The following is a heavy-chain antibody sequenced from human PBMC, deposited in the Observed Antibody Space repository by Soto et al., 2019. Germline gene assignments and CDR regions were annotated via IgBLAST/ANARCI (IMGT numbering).Heavy chain of an antibody. CDR1: GVGLSTYA. Sequence: EVQLLESGGGFVQPGGSLRLSCTASGVGLSTYAISWVRQAPGKGLEWVSVISGNSGKTDYADSVKGRLSISRDKSENTVYLQMNRLRAEDTAVYYCARPSCGGDCYSPFDYWGQGTLVTVSS. CDR3: ARPSCGGDCYSPFDY. J-gene: IGHJ4*02. CDR2: ISGNSGKT. D-gene: IGHD2-21*02. V-gene: IGHV3-23*01.